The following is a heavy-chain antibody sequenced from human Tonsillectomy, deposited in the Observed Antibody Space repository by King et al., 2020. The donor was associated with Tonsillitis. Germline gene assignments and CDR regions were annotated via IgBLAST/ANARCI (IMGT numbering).Heavy chain of an antibody. CDR3: ARREGAAAVDC. CDR2: IFPGDSDT. V-gene: IGHV5-51*01. J-gene: IGHJ4*02. D-gene: IGHD6-25*01. Sequence: VQLVQSGPEVKKTGESLKISCKGMGYKFASYWIGWVRRVPGKGLEWMGTIFPGDSDTRYSPSFEGQVTISVDRSINTAYLQWSTLKASDSGIYFCARREGAAAVDCWGQGTLVTV. CDR1: GYKFASYW.